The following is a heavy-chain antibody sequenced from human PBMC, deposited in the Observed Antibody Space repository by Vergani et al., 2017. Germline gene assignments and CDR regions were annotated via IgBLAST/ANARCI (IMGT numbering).Heavy chain of an antibody. CDR3: ARESSSWYLGFDP. CDR2: IYYSGST. D-gene: IGHD6-13*01. J-gene: IGHJ5*02. CDR1: GGSISSSSYY. Sequence: QVQLQESGPGLVKPSETLSLTCTVSGGSISSSSYYWGWIRQPPGKGLEWIGSIYYSGSTYYNPSLKSRVTISVDTSKNQFSLKLSSVTAADTAVYYCARESSSWYLGFDPWGQGTLVTVSS. V-gene: IGHV4-39*07.